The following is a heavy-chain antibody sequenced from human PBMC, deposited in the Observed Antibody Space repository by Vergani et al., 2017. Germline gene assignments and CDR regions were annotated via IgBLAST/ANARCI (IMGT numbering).Heavy chain of an antibody. CDR3: ARENYYGSGRYDY. V-gene: IGHV3-21*01. CDR1: GFTFSSYA. CDR2: ISSSSSYI. Sequence: EVQLLESGGGLVQPGGSLRLSCAASGFTFSSYAMSWVRQAPGKGLEWVSSISSSSSYIYYVDSVKGRFTISRDNAMNSLYLQMNILRAEDTAVYYCARENYYGSGRYDYWGQGTLVTVSS. D-gene: IGHD3-10*01. J-gene: IGHJ4*02.